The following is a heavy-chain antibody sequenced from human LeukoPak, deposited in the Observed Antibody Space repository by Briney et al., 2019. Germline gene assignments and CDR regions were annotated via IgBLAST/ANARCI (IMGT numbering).Heavy chain of an antibody. CDR1: GGSINSSSYY. CDR3: ARDRVSAAGYFDY. V-gene: IGHV4-39*07. D-gene: IGHD6-13*01. Sequence: PSETTSLICTVSGGSINSSSYYWGWIRQPPGKGLEWIGSIYYSGSTYYNPSLKSRVTISVDTSKNQFSLRLSSVTAADTAVFYCARDRVSAAGYFDYWGQGTLVTVSS. J-gene: IGHJ4*02. CDR2: IYYSGST.